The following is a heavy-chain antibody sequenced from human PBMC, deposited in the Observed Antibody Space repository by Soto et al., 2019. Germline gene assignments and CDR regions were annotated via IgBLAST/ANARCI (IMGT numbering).Heavy chain of an antibody. CDR1: GGSISSYY. J-gene: IGHJ4*02. V-gene: IGHV4-59*01. D-gene: IGHD7-27*01. CDR2: IYYSGST. Sequence: PSETLSLTCTVSGGSISSYYWSWIRQPPGKGLEWIGYIYYSGSTNYNPSLKSRVTISVDTSKNQFSLKLSSVTAADTAVYYCARESGEAPLYSFDSWGQGTLVTVSS. CDR3: ARESGEAPLYSFDS.